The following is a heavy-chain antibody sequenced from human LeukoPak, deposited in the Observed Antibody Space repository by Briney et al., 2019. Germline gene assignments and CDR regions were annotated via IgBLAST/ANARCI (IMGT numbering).Heavy chain of an antibody. CDR3: ATHAYYYGSGDPYYFDY. Sequence: GESLKISCKGSGYSFTSYWIGWVRQMPGKGLEWMGIIYPGDSDTRYSPSFQGQVTISADKSISTAYLQWSSLMASDTAMYYCATHAYYYGSGDPYYFDYWGQGTLVTVSS. J-gene: IGHJ4*02. CDR1: GYSFTSYW. V-gene: IGHV5-51*01. CDR2: IYPGDSDT. D-gene: IGHD3-10*01.